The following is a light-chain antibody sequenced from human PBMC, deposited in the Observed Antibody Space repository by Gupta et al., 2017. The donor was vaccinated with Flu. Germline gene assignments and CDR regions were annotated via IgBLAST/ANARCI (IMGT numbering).Light chain of an antibody. CDR3: CSYAGRSTLV. V-gene: IGLV2-23*01. Sequence: QSALTQPASVSWSSGQSITIPCIGTSSDVGSYNLVSWYQQHPGKAPKLMIYEGTKRPSGVSNRFSGSKSGNTASLAISGLQAEDEAVYYCCSYAGRSTLVFGGGTKLTVL. J-gene: IGLJ3*02. CDR2: EGT. CDR1: SSDVGSYNL.